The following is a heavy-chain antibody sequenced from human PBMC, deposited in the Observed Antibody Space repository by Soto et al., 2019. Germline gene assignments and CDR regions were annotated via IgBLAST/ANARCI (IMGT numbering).Heavy chain of an antibody. D-gene: IGHD6-19*01. Sequence: QVQLVQSGAEVKKPGSSVKVSCKASGGTFSSYAISWVRQAPGQGLEWMGGIIPIFGTANYAQKFQGRVTITADESTSPAYMELSSLRSEETAVYYCARDRIAVAGTRGRYYYYGLDVWGRGTTDTVSS. J-gene: IGHJ6*04. CDR1: GGTFSSYA. CDR3: ARDRIAVAGTRGRYYYYGLDV. V-gene: IGHV1-69*01. CDR2: IIPIFGTA.